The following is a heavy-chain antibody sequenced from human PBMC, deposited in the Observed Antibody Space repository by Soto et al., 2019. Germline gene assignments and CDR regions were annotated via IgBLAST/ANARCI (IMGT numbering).Heavy chain of an antibody. Sequence: PSETLSLTCTVSGASVSSYFWSWVRQPPGKGLEWIGYIYNSGRTNYNSSLKSRVTISLDTSDNDFSLRLTSLTAADTAVYYCARVHSGWSSGHGLDVWGQGTTVTVSS. CDR1: GASVSSYF. CDR2: IYNSGRT. V-gene: IGHV4-59*02. J-gene: IGHJ6*02. D-gene: IGHD6-19*01. CDR3: ARVHSGWSSGHGLDV.